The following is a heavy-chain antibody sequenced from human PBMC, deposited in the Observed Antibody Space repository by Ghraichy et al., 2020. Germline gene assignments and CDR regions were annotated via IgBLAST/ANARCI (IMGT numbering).Heavy chain of an antibody. CDR1: GVSDRDDAYY. D-gene: IGHD5-12*01. CDR3: ARGRYDRGFDL. V-gene: IGHV4-61*08. J-gene: IGHJ4*02. CDR2: IYNTGYT. Sequence: SETLSLTCSVSGVSDRDDAYYWTWVSQSPGRRPQWIGEIYNTGYTDYDPSLRSRVTMSVDMSKKQFFLRMKSVTAAVTAVYFCARGRYDRGFDLWGQGMQVIVSS.